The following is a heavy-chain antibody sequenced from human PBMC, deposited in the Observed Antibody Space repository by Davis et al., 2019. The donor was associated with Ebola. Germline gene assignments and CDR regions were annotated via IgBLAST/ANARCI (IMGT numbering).Heavy chain of an antibody. D-gene: IGHD5-24*01. V-gene: IGHV2-70*04. CDR2: VDWEGVR. CDR3: ARSSWDGTSLDY. J-gene: IGHJ4*02. Sequence: SGPTLVKPTQTLTLTCTFSGFSLTDAGKRVSWVRQPPGRALEWLARVDWEGVRLFNTSLRTRLTISKDTSKNQVVLTMTGMDPVDTATYYCARSSWDGTSLDYWGRGILVVVSS. CDR1: GFSLTDAGKR.